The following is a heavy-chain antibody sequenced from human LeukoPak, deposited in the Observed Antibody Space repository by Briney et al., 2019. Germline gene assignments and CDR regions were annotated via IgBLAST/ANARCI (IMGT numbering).Heavy chain of an antibody. V-gene: IGHV1-18*01. CDR1: GYTFTSYG. Sequence: TSVKVSCKASGYTFTSYGISWVRQAPGQGLEWMGWISAYNGNTNYAQKLQGRVTMTTDTSTSTAYMELRSLRSDDTAVHYCARDRAQFAATIRNFDYWGQRTLVTVTS. J-gene: IGHJ4*02. CDR3: ARDRAQFAATIRNFDY. CDR2: ISAYNGNT. D-gene: IGHD5-24*01.